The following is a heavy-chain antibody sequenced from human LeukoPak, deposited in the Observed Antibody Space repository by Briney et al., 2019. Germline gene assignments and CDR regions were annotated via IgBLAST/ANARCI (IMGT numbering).Heavy chain of an antibody. CDR3: AGGAGWLSDY. Sequence: PGGSLRLSCAASGFTFSPYWMNWFRQAPGKGLEWVALIKEDGSEELYDGSVEGRFTISRDSGKNSLCLQMNSLRAEDTAVYYCAGGAGWLSDYWGQGTLVTVSS. V-gene: IGHV3-7*03. CDR2: IKEDGSEE. J-gene: IGHJ4*02. CDR1: GFTFSPYW. D-gene: IGHD2-15*01.